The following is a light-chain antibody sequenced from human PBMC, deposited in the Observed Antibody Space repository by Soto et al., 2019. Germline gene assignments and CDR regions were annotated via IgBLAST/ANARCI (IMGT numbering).Light chain of an antibody. CDR3: QQRSNWPIT. CDR1: ESIRTY. J-gene: IGKJ5*01. CDR2: DAS. V-gene: IGKV3-11*01. Sequence: EIVLTQSPATLSLSPGERATLSCRASESIRTYLAWYQQKPGQAPRLLIYDASTRATGIPARFSGSGSGTDFTLTIGSLAPEDFAIYYWQQRSNWPITFGQGTRLEIK.